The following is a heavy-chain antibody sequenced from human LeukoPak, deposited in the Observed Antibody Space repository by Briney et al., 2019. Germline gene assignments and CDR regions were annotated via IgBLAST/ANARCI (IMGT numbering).Heavy chain of an antibody. Sequence: SETLSLTCTVSGGSISSSGYFWGWIRQSPGKGLGWIGSIYSSGTTYYNPSLKSRVTISVDASKNQFSLRLSSVAAADTAVYYCTHSSGYYYWFDPWGQGTLVTVSS. CDR1: GGSISSSGYF. J-gene: IGHJ5*02. D-gene: IGHD3-22*01. V-gene: IGHV4-39*07. CDR2: IYSSGTT. CDR3: THSSGYYYWFDP.